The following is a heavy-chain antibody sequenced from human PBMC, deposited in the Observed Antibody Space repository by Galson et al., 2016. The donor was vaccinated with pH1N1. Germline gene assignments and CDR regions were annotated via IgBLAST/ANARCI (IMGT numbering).Heavy chain of an antibody. V-gene: IGHV3-7*01. D-gene: IGHD6-13*01. J-gene: IGHJ4*02. CDR2: IKQDGSVK. Sequence: SLRLSCAASGFTFSDYWMSWVRQAPGKGLEWVANIKQDGSVKYYVDSVKGRFTISRDNAKNSLYLQMNSLRAEDTAVYYCARAVAAAGSHWGQGTLVTASS. CDR1: GFTFSDYW. CDR3: ARAVAAAGSH.